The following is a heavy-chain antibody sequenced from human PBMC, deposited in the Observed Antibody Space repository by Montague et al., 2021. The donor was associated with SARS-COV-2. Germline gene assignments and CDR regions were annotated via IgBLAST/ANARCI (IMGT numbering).Heavy chain of an antibody. CDR3: ARVRHSYGYLSAFDI. CDR1: GFPFSDYY. Sequence: SRRLSWAASGFPFSDYYMSWIRQAPGKGLEWVSYISSSGSTIYYADSVKGRFTISRDNAKNSLYLQMNSLRAEDTAVYYCARVRHSYGYLSAFDIWGQGTMVTVSS. V-gene: IGHV3-11*01. CDR2: ISSSGSTI. J-gene: IGHJ3*02. D-gene: IGHD5-18*01.